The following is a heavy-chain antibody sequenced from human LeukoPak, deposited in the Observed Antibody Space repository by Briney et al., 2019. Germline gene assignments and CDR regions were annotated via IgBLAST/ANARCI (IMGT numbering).Heavy chain of an antibody. J-gene: IGHJ5*02. D-gene: IGHD1-26*01. Sequence: PSETLSLTCTVSGASVSSASYWTWIRQPPGQGVEWIAHIYNGANTNYNPPLKSRVTISVDTSKNQFSLRLNSVTAADTAVYYCARSRAFNSGAFDPWGQGSLVTVSS. CDR2: IYNGANT. CDR3: ARSRAFNSGAFDP. V-gene: IGHV4-61*01. CDR1: GASVSSASY.